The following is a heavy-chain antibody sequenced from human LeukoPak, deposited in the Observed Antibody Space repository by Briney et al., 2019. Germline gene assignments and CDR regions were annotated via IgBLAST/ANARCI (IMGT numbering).Heavy chain of an antibody. Sequence: GGSLRLSCAASGNYWMHWVRQAPGKGLVWVSHVNSDGSWTSHADSVKGRFTISKDNAKNTVYLQMNNLRTEDTAVYYCVSFYETYRGRGTLVTVSS. CDR2: VNSDGSWT. CDR3: VSFYETY. D-gene: IGHD2-2*01. CDR1: GNYW. V-gene: IGHV3-74*01. J-gene: IGHJ4*02.